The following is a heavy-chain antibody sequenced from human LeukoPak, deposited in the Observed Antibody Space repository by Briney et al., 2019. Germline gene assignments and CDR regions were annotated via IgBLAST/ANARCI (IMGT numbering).Heavy chain of an antibody. V-gene: IGHV3-48*01. CDR2: ISTTSSTI. CDR1: GFTFSSDS. Sequence: LTGGSLRLSCAASGFTFSSDSMNWVRQAPGNGLEWISYISTTSSTIYYADSVKGRFTISRDNAKNSLYLQMNSLRAEDTAVYFCARQKYSTSRGLDTFDIWGQGTMVTVSS. CDR3: ARQKYSTSRGLDTFDI. D-gene: IGHD6-6*01. J-gene: IGHJ3*02.